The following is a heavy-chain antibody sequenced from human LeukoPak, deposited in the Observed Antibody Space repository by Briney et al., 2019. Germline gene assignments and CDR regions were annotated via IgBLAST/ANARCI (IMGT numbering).Heavy chain of an antibody. CDR3: ARSSRELGGYAPWELMPPFDY. CDR2: ISSSSRTI. V-gene: IGHV3-48*01. Sequence: GGSLRLSCAASGFTVSSNYMSWVRQAPGKGLEWVSYISSSSRTIYYADSVKGRFTISRDNAKNSLYLQMNSLRAEDTAVYYCARSSRELGGYAPWELMPPFDYWGQGTLVTVSS. D-gene: IGHD1-7*01. J-gene: IGHJ4*02. CDR1: GFTVSSNY.